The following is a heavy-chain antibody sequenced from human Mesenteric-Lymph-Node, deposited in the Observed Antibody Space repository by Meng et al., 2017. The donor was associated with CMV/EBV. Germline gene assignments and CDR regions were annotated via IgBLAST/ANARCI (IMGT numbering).Heavy chain of an antibody. J-gene: IGHJ6*02. V-gene: IGHV3-21*01. CDR3: AKDEDFVVGPADYYYYGMDV. CDR1: GFTFSSYS. D-gene: IGHD2-2*01. Sequence: GESLKISCAASGFTFSSYSMNWVRQAPGKGLEWVSSISSSSSYIYYADSVKGRFTISRDNAKNSLYLQMNSLRAEDTAVYYCAKDEDFVVGPADYYYYGMDVWGQGTTVTVSS. CDR2: ISSSSSYI.